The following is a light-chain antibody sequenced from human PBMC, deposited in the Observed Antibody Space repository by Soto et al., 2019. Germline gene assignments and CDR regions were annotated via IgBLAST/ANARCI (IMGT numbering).Light chain of an antibody. CDR1: QSVSSY. J-gene: IGKJ5*01. CDR2: AAS. V-gene: IGKV3-11*01. Sequence: EIVLTQSPATLSLSPGERATLSCRASQSVSSYLAWYQQKPGQAPRLLIYAASNRDTGIPARFSGSGSGTDFTLTISRLEPEDFAVYYCQQRSNWPSFGQGTRLEIK. CDR3: QQRSNWPS.